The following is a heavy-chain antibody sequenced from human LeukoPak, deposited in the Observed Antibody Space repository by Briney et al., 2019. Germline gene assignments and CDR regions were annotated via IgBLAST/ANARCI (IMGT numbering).Heavy chain of an antibody. CDR2: IYAHGST. D-gene: IGHD6-19*01. J-gene: IGHJ3*02. CDR1: GGSISSYY. CDR3: ARSYSGGWYWDAFDI. Sequence: SETLCLTCTVSGGSISSYYGSWIRQPAGKALECMGRIYAHGSTNYNPSLKSRVTISVDKSKIQFSLKLSSVTAADTAVYYCARSYSGGWYWDAFDIWGQGTMVTVSS. V-gene: IGHV4-4*07.